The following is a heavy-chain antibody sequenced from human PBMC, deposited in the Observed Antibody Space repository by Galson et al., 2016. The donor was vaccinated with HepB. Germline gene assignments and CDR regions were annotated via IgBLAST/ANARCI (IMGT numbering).Heavy chain of an antibody. Sequence: SETLSLTCTVSGDSINSSRYYWGWIRQPPGKGLEWIGNIYFGARTHYSPSLKSRVTISADTSKNQFSLRLNSVTAADTAVYYCARTGAGFLEWLAYWGQGTLVTVSS. CDR3: ARTGAGFLEWLAY. J-gene: IGHJ4*02. CDR1: GDSINSSRYY. CDR2: IYFGART. V-gene: IGHV4-39*07. D-gene: IGHD3-3*01.